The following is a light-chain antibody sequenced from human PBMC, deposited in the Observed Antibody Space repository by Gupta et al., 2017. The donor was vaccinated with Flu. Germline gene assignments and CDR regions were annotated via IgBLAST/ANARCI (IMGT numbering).Light chain of an antibody. J-gene: IGLJ2*01. CDR3: QSYDSSLRGVV. CDR1: SSNIGAGYN. Sequence: QSVLTQPPSVSVALGQRVTISCTGSSSNIGAGYNVHWYQQLPGTAPKLLIYGNSNRPSGVPDRFSGSKSGTSASLAITGLQAEDEADYYCQSYDSSLRGVVFGGGTKLTVL. V-gene: IGLV1-40*01. CDR2: GNS.